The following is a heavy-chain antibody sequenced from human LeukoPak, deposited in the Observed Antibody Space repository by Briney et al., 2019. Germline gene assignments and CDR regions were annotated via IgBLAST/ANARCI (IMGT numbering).Heavy chain of an antibody. V-gene: IGHV4-34*01. D-gene: IGHD6-19*01. CDR2: INHSGST. J-gene: IGHJ4*02. CDR3: ARVGGKYSSGWYVY. Sequence: YPSETLSLTCAVYGGSFSGYYWSWLRQPPGKGLEWIGEINHSGSTNYNPSLKSRVTISVDTSKNQFSLKLSSVTAADTAVYYCARVGGKYSSGWYVYWGQGTLVTVSS. CDR1: GGSFSGYY.